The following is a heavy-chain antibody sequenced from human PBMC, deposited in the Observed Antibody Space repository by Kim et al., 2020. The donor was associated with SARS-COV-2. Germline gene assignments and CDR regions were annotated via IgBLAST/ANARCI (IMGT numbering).Heavy chain of an antibody. CDR1: GFTFSSFW. Sequence: GSLRLSCEASGFTFSSFWMQWVRQAPGKGLEWVSRIKSDGTSTGYADSVKGRFTVSRDNAKNTLYLEMNSLSAEDTALYYCARGPVGFDHWGQGTLVTVSS. V-gene: IGHV3-74*01. J-gene: IGHJ4*02. CDR3: ARGPVGFDH. D-gene: IGHD1-26*01. CDR2: IKSDGTST.